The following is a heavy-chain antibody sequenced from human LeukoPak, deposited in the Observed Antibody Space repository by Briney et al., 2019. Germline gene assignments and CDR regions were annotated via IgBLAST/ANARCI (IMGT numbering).Heavy chain of an antibody. J-gene: IGHJ4*02. CDR2: INSDGSWT. V-gene: IGHV3-74*01. CDR1: GNYW. Sequence: PGGSLRLSCEASGNYWMHWVRQAPGKGLVWVSHINSDGSWTGYADSVKGRFTISKDNAKNTVYLQMNNLRAEDTAVYYCVSFYETHWGRGTLVTVSS. D-gene: IGHD2-2*01. CDR3: VSFYETH.